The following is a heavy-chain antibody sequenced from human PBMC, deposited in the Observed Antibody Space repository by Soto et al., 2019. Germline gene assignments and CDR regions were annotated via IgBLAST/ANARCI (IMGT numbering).Heavy chain of an antibody. J-gene: IGHJ6*02. CDR3: AREGVLMSWTYVVPLNHGMNV. V-gene: IGHV1-3*01. CDR1: GYTFTSYA. Sequence: APVKVSCKASGYTFTSYAMHWVRQAPGQRLEWMGWINAGNGNTKYSQKFQGRVTITRDTSASTAYMELSSLRSEDTAVYYCAREGVLMSWTYVVPLNHGMNVWGQGTRVTVSS. CDR2: INAGNGNT. D-gene: IGHD1-7*01.